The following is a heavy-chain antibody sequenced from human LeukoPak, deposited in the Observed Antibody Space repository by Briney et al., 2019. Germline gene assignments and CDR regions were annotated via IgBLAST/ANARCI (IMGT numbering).Heavy chain of an antibody. D-gene: IGHD3-22*01. V-gene: IGHV4-38-2*02. CDR1: GYSISSGYY. Sequence: SETLSLTCTVSGYSISSGYYWGWIRQPPGKGLEWIGSIYHSGSTYYNPSLKSRVTISVDTSKNQFSLKLSSVTAADTAVYYCARVKWGYYDSSGYLNYYYYMDVWGKGTTVTVSS. CDR2: IYHSGST. CDR3: ARVKWGYYDSSGYLNYYYYMDV. J-gene: IGHJ6*03.